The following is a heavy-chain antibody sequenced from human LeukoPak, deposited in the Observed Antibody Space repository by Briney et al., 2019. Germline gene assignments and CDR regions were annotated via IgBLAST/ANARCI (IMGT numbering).Heavy chain of an antibody. V-gene: IGHV3-30*03. Sequence: GGSLRLSCAASGFTFSTYAMSWVRQAPGKGLEWVAVISYDGSNKYYVDSVKGRFTISKDNSKNTLYLQMNSLRAEDTAVYYCARDQWLAYYYHGMDVWGQGTTVVVSS. CDR3: ARDQWLAYYYHGMDV. CDR2: ISYDGSNK. D-gene: IGHD6-19*01. CDR1: GFTFSTYA. J-gene: IGHJ6*02.